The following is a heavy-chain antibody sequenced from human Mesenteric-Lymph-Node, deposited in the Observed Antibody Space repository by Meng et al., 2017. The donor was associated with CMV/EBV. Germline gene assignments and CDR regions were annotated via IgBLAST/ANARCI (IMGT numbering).Heavy chain of an antibody. Sequence: GGSLRLSCAVSGFDFSSHEMNWVRQAPGRGLEWVSYISSRGNSIYYADSVKGRFTISRDNAKDSLYLQVSSLRAEDTAVYYCARDPYRYDFWSGYYGEGGFDIWGQGTMVTVSS. J-gene: IGHJ3*02. D-gene: IGHD3-3*01. CDR1: GFDFSSHE. V-gene: IGHV3-48*03. CDR2: ISSRGNSI. CDR3: ARDPYRYDFWSGYYGEGGFDI.